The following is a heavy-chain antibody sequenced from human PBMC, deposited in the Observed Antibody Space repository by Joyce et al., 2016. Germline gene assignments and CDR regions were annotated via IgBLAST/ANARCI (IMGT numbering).Heavy chain of an antibody. D-gene: IGHD4/OR15-4a*01. Sequence: QVQLVQSGAEVKKPGSSVKVSCKASGGTSSSYAISWGRQAPGQGLEWMGGIIPIFNRANDAQKFQDRVTFTADESTSTVYMEVSSLRFQDTAVYFCARDANQVPAFDIWGQGTLVTVSS. V-gene: IGHV1-69*01. CDR3: ARDANQVPAFDI. CDR2: IIPIFNRA. CDR1: GGTSSSYA. J-gene: IGHJ3*02.